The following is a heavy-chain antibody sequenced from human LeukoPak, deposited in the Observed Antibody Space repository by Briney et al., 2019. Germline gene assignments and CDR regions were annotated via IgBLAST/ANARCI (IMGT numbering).Heavy chain of an antibody. CDR2: INHSGST. CDR3: AREKQGYCSGGSCYSGWFDP. D-gene: IGHD2-15*01. Sequence: SETLSLTCAVHGGSFSGYYWSWIRQPPGKGLEWIGEINHSGSTNYNPSIKSRVTISVDTSKNPFSLKLSSATAADTAVHYCAREKQGYCSGGSCYSGWFDPWGQGTLVTVSS. J-gene: IGHJ5*02. V-gene: IGHV4-34*01. CDR1: GGSFSGYY.